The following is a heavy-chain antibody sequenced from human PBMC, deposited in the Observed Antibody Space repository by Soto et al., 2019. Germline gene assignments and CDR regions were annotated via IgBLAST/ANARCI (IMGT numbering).Heavy chain of an antibody. J-gene: IGHJ5*02. CDR3: AREDFYNWNLDRFDP. V-gene: IGHV1-69*04. CDR2: IIPILGIA. D-gene: IGHD1-7*01. Sequence: SVKVSCKASGGTFSSYTISWVRQAPGQGLEWMGRIIPILGIANYAQKFQGRVTITADKSTSTAYMELSSLRSEDTAVYYCAREDFYNWNLDRFDPWGQGTLVTVSS. CDR1: GGTFSSYT.